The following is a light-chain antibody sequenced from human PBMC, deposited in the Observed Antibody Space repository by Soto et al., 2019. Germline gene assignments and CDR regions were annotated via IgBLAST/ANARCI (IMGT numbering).Light chain of an antibody. CDR3: SSKTSSSSPFV. Sequence: QSVRTKPASLYESAGQSITISCTGTSSDIGAYDYVSWFQQHPGKSPKLMISXVNNRPSGVSNRFSGXKSGNTASLTISGLQADDEGDYYCSSKTSSSSPFVFGTGTKVTVL. J-gene: IGLJ1*01. CDR1: SSDIGAYDY. V-gene: IGLV2-14*03. CDR2: XVN.